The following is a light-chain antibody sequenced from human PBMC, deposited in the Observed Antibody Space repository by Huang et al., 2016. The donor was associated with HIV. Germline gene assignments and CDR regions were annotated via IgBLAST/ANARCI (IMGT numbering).Light chain of an antibody. V-gene: IGKV3-15*01. Sequence: IVMTQSPVTLSVSPGERAALSCRAGQSIKSNLAWYQQKPGQAPRLLIYGASTRATGVQDRFSGSGSGTELTLTINNLQSDDFAVYYCQQYDYWPPVTFGQGTKV. CDR3: QQYDYWPPVT. J-gene: IGKJ1*01. CDR1: QSIKSN. CDR2: GAS.